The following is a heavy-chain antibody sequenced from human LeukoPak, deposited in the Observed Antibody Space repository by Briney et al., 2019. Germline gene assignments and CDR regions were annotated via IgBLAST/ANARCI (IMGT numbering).Heavy chain of an antibody. CDR3: ARYFNNYDSSGDYYVTNYYFDY. Sequence: GASVKVSCRASGYTFSDYAISWVRQAPGRGLEWMGWIRGHNGKTKYLEKFQGRVTMTTDKSTSNAYMELRNLRSDDTAVYYCARYFNNYDSSGDYYVTNYYFDYWGQGTLVTVSS. V-gene: IGHV1-18*01. J-gene: IGHJ4*02. D-gene: IGHD3-22*01. CDR1: GYTFSDYA. CDR2: IRGHNGKT.